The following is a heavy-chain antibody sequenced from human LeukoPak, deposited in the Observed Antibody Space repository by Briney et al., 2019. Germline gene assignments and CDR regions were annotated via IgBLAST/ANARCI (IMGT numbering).Heavy chain of an antibody. J-gene: IGHJ6*02. CDR3: AGIRTGTTYYYAMDV. CDR1: GGIFGSHA. D-gene: IGHD1-1*01. V-gene: IGHV1-69*04. Sequence: GASVKVSCKASGGIFGSHAISWVRQVPGQGLEWMGRIIPRLDIAIYAQMFQGRVTITADKATTTAYMELTSLRSEDTAVYYCAGIRTGTTYYYAMDVWGQGTTVTVSS. CDR2: IIPRLDIA.